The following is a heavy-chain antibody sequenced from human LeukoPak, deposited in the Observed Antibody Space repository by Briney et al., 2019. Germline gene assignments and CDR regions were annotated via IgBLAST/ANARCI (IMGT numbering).Heavy chain of an antibody. CDR3: ARHPEDGYWAWTVFPFDY. V-gene: IGHV4-4*02. CDR1: GGSISSSNW. CDR2: IYHSGST. Sequence: SETLSLTCAVSGGSISSSNWWSWVRRPPGKGLEWIGEIYHSGSTNYNPSLKSRVTISVDTSKNQFSLKLSSVTAADTAVYYCARHPEDGYWAWTVFPFDYWGQGTLVTVSS. J-gene: IGHJ4*02. D-gene: IGHD5-24*01.